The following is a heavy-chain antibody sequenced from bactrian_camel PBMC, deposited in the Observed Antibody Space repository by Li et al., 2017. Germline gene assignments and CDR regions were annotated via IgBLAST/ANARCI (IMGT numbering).Heavy chain of an antibody. CDR3: AARRAPGYCNRGLGTDFDV. V-gene: IGHV3-2*01. CDR2: YYSDGTNT. J-gene: IGHJ6*01. CDR1: QFTFSGHY. Sequence: QLVESGGGLVQPGGSLRLSCAASQFTFSGHYISWVRQAPGKGLEWVFSYYSDGTNTFYVDSVKGRFTISRDYVKNTVYLEMNSLKPEDTGMYYCAARRAPGYCNRGLGTDFDVWGQGTQVTVS. D-gene: IGHD1*01.